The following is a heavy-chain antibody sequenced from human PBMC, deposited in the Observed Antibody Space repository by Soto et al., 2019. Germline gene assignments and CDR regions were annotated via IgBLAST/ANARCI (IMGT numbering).Heavy chain of an antibody. CDR2: IYYSGST. CDR1: GASISSSSYY. CDR3: EISSGVVVPAAIRGDAFDI. J-gene: IGHJ3*02. V-gene: IGHV4-39*01. D-gene: IGHD2-2*02. Sequence: ETLSLTGPVSGASISSSSYYGGWIRQPPGKGLEWIGSIYYSGSTYYNPSLKSRVTISVDTSKNQFSLKLSSVTAADTAVYYCEISSGVVVPAAIRGDAFDIWGQGTMVTV.